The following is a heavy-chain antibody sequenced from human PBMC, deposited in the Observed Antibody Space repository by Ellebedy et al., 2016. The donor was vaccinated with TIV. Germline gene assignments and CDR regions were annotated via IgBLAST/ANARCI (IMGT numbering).Heavy chain of an antibody. D-gene: IGHD1-26*01. CDR1: GDSIISSNR. J-gene: IGHJ4*02. CDR2: IHHGGST. CDR3: ARWEGRRCFDY. V-gene: IGHV4-4*02. Sequence: SETLSLTCAVSGDSIISSNRWSWVRQSPGKRLEWIGEIHHGGSTIYKSSLKSRVTISVDKSKNQFFLNLRSMTAADTAVYYCARWEGRRCFDYWGQGTLVTVSS.